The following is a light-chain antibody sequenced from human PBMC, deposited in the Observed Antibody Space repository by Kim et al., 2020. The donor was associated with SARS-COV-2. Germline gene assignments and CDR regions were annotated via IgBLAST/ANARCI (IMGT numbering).Light chain of an antibody. J-gene: IGLJ2*01. V-gene: IGLV2-14*01. CDR2: DVT. Sequence: QSALTQPASVSGSPGQSITISCTGTSNDVGGYNYVSWYQQHPGKAPKLMIYDVTNRPSGVPIRFSGSKSGNTASLTISGLQAEDEADYYCSSCTSTSTSVVFGGGTQLTVL. CDR1: SNDVGGYNY. CDR3: SSCTSTSTSVV.